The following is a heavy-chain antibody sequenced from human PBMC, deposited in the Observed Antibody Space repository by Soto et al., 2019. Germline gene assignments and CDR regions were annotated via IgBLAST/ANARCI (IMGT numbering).Heavy chain of an antibody. CDR2: IYISGST. CDR3: AREGYYYGSGSYYTASMDV. Sequence: NPSETLSLTCTVSGGSISSYYWSWIRQPAGKGLEWIGRIYISGSTNYNPSLKSRVTMSVDTSKNQFSLKLSSVTAADTAVYYCAREGYYYGSGSYYTASMDVWGQGTTVT. CDR1: GGSISSYY. D-gene: IGHD3-10*01. J-gene: IGHJ6*02. V-gene: IGHV4-4*07.